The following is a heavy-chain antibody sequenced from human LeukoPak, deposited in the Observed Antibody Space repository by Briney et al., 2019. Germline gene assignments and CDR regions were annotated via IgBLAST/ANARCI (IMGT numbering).Heavy chain of an antibody. CDR1: GFTFSSYS. Sequence: KTGGSLRLSCAASGFTFSSYSMNWVRQAPGKGLEWVSSISSSSSYIYYAGSVKGRFTISRDNAKNSLYLQMNSLRAEDTAVYYCARGLYYDEGAFDIWGQGTMVTVSS. D-gene: IGHD3-22*01. V-gene: IGHV3-21*01. CDR3: ARGLYYDEGAFDI. J-gene: IGHJ3*02. CDR2: ISSSSSYI.